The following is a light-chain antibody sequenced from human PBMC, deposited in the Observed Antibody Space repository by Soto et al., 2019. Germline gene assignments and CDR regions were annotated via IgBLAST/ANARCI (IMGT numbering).Light chain of an antibody. J-gene: IGKJ5*01. CDR2: DVS. Sequence: EIVLPQSPATLSLSPGEGVTLSCRASQNINYLAWYQHKPGQPPRLLIDDVSIRATGTPARFSGSGSGTDFTLTISSLEPEDFAVYYCQYRRTFGQGTRLEIK. V-gene: IGKV3-11*01. CDR3: QYRRT. CDR1: QNINY.